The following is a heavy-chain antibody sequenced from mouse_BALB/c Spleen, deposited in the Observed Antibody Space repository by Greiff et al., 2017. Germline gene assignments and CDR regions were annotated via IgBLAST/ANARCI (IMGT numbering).Heavy chain of an antibody. D-gene: IGHD1-3*01. CDR3: ARSGPETGWYFDV. CDR2: ISYSGST. V-gene: IGHV3-2*02. Sequence: EVKLEESGPGLVKPSQSLSLTCTVTGYSITSDYARNWNQQFPGNLLEWVGYISYSGSTYYNPSLKGRISITRDTSTNPSYLQLNTVTTEDTAAYYCARSGPETGWYFDVWGAGTTVTVSS. CDR1: GYSITSDYA. J-gene: IGHJ1*01.